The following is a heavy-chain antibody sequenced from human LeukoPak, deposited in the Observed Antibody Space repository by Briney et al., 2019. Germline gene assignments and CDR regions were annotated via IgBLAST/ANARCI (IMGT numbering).Heavy chain of an antibody. CDR1: GYTFTSYY. CDR3: ARSSTNRLGGGGNWFDP. J-gene: IGHJ5*02. Sequence: ASVKVSCKASGYTFTSYYMHWVRQAPGQGLEWMGIINPSGGSTSYAQKFQGRVTMTRDMSTSTVYMELSSLRSEDTAVYYCARSSTNRLGGGGNWFDPWGQGTLVTVSS. D-gene: IGHD2-2*01. V-gene: IGHV1-46*01. CDR2: INPSGGST.